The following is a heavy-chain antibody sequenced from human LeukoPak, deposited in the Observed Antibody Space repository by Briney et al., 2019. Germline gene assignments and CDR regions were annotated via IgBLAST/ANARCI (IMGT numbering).Heavy chain of an antibody. CDR3: ARESSGWPDFDY. V-gene: IGHV3-21*01. CDR2: ISSSSSYI. Sequence: PGGSLRLSCAASGFTFSSYSMNWVRQAPGKGLEWVSSISSSSSYIYYADSVKGRFTISRDNAKNSLYLQMNSLRAEDTAVYYCARESSGWPDFDYWGQGTLVTVSS. CDR1: GFTFSSYS. D-gene: IGHD6-19*01. J-gene: IGHJ4*02.